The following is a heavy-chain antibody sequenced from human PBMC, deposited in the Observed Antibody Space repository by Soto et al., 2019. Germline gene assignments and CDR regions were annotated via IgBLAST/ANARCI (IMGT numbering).Heavy chain of an antibody. Sequence: SVKVSCKASGFTFTSSAVQWVRQARGQRLEWIGWVVVGSGNTNYAQKFQERVTITRDMSTSTAYMELSSLRSEDTAVYYCAAPAAKGGYYYYGMDVWGQGTTVTVSS. CDR1: GFTFTSSA. J-gene: IGHJ6*02. CDR3: AAPAAKGGYYYYGMDV. V-gene: IGHV1-58*01. CDR2: VVVGSGNT. D-gene: IGHD6-13*01.